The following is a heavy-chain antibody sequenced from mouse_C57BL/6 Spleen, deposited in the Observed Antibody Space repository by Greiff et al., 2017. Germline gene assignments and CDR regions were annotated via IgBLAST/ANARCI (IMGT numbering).Heavy chain of an antibody. CDR2: ISSGGSYT. V-gene: IGHV5-6*01. CDR1: GFTFSSYG. CDR3: ASYDGGYFDV. D-gene: IGHD2-3*01. J-gene: IGHJ1*03. Sequence: EVQVVESGGDLVKPGGSLKLSCAASGFTFSSYGMSWVRQTPDKRLEWVATISSGGSYTYYPDSVKGRFTISRDNAKNTLYLQMSSLKSEDTAMYYCASYDGGYFDVWGTGTTVTVSS.